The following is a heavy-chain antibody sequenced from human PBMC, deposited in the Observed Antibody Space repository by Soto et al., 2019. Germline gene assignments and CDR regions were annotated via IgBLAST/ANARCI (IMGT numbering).Heavy chain of an antibody. V-gene: IGHV3-23*01. CDR3: AKERLGELSFFDY. Sequence: GGSLRLSCAASSFTFNNYAMSWVRQAPGKGLEWVSGIGGSGRTTYYADSVKGRFTISRDNSNNTLFLQMNSLRAEDTAVYYCAKERLGELSFFDYWGQGTLVTVSS. CDR1: SFTFNNYA. D-gene: IGHD3-16*02. CDR2: IGGSGRTT. J-gene: IGHJ4*02.